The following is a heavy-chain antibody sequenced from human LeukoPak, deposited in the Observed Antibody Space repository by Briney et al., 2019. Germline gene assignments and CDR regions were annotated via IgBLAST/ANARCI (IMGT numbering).Heavy chain of an antibody. CDR2: INHSGST. CDR3: ARPGLAYCGGDCYSTEGYYFDY. J-gene: IGHJ4*02. CDR1: GENFSTYH. Sequence: SETLSLTCAVYGENFSTYHYSWIRQSPGKGLEWIGEINHSGSTNYNPSLKSRVTISVDTSRNQFSLRLTSVTAADAAMYYCARPGLAYCGGDCYSTEGYYFDYWSQGTLVAVSP. V-gene: IGHV4-34*01. D-gene: IGHD2-21*01.